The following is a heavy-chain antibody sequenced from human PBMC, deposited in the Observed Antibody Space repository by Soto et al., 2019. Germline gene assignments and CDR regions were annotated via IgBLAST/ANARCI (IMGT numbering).Heavy chain of an antibody. CDR1: GGTFSSYA. V-gene: IGHV1-69*13. Sequence: GASVRVSCKASGGTFSSYAISWVRQAPVQGLEWMVGIIPIFGTANYAQKFQGRVTITADESTSTAYMELSSLRSEDTAVYYCARDRDITGPTYYYRMEFWGQGTTVTLSS. CDR2: IIPIFGTA. D-gene: IGHD1-7*01. J-gene: IGHJ6*02. CDR3: ARDRDITGPTYYYRMEF.